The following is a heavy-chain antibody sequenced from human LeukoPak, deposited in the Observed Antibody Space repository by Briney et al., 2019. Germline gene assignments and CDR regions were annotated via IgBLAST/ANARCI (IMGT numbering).Heavy chain of an antibody. CDR3: ARETYYGMDV. Sequence: GGSLRLSCAASEFTFSSYAMSWVRQAPGKGLEWVSAISGSGGSTYYADPVKGRFTISRDNAKNSLYLQMNSLRAEDTAVYYCARETYYGMDVWGQGTTVTVSS. J-gene: IGHJ6*02. V-gene: IGHV3-23*01. CDR2: ISGSGGST. CDR1: EFTFSSYA.